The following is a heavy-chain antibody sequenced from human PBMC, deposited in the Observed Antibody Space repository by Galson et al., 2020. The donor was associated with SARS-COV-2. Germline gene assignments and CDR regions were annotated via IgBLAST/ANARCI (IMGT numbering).Heavy chain of an antibody. V-gene: IGHV1-18*01. D-gene: IGHD7-27*01. CDR1: GYTFTSYG. J-gene: IGHJ6*03. CDR2: ISGFNGQT. Sequence: GESLTISCKASGYTFTSYGISWVRQAPGQGLEWMGWISGFNGQTNHAQKFQGRLTMTTDTSTTTAYMELRSLRSDDTAVYYCARDGLGPRLGPSYYYYMDVWGKGTTVTISS. CDR3: ARDGLGPRLGPSYYYYMDV.